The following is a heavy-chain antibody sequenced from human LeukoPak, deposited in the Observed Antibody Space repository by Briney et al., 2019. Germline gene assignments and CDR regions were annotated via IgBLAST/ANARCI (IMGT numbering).Heavy chain of an antibody. Sequence: SETLSLTCAVYGGSFSGYYWSWIRQPPGKGLEWIGEINHSGSTNYNPSLKSRVTISVDTSKNQFSLKLSSVTAADTAVYYCARGPRYDYVWGSYRRYYFDYWGQGTLVTVSS. V-gene: IGHV4-34*01. D-gene: IGHD3-16*02. CDR2: INHSGST. CDR3: ARGPRYDYVWGSYRRYYFDY. J-gene: IGHJ4*02. CDR1: GGSFSGYY.